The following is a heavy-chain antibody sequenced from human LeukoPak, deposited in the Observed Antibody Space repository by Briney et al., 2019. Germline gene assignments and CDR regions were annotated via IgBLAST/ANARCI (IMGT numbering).Heavy chain of an antibody. V-gene: IGHV3-23*01. CDR1: GLTFSSYA. CDR2: IRGSSDLT. Sequence: GGPLRLSCAASGLTFSSYAMSWVRQAPGKGLEGVSAIRGSSDLTYYADSVKGRFTISRDNSKNTLYLQRNSLRAEDTAVYYCARWGSVGYSGYDLFDSWGQGTLVTVSS. J-gene: IGHJ4*02. D-gene: IGHD5-12*01. CDR3: ARWGSVGYSGYDLFDS.